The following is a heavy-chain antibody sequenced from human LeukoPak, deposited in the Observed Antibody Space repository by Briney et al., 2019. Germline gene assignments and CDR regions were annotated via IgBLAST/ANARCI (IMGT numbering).Heavy chain of an antibody. CDR1: GGTFSSYA. Sequence: ASVKVSCKASGGTFSSYAISWVRQAPGQGLEWMGGIIPIFGTANYAQKFQGRVTITADESTSTAYMELSSLRSEDTAVYYCAWSDSRGRYVAGYWGQGTLVTVSS. CDR3: AWSDSRGRYVAGY. V-gene: IGHV1-69*13. J-gene: IGHJ4*02. CDR2: IIPIFGTA. D-gene: IGHD6-19*01.